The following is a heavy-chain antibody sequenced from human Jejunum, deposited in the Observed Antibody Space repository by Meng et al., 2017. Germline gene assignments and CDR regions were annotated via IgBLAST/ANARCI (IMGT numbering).Heavy chain of an antibody. CDR2: IWSDGSKQ. D-gene: IGHD6-13*01. Sequence: QVQLVESGGGVVQPGRSLRLSCAASGFTFTSYGFHWVRQAPGKGLEWVAVIWSDGSKQYYADSVKGRFTISRDNSKNTLYLKMNSLRAEDTSVYYCARDGSVSSSSRYYFESWGQGTLVTVSS. J-gene: IGHJ4*02. V-gene: IGHV3-33*01. CDR1: GFTFTSYG. CDR3: ARDGSVSSSSRYYFES.